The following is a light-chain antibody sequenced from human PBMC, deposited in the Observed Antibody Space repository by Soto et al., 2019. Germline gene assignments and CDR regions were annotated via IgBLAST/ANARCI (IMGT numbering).Light chain of an antibody. CDR2: GAS. Sequence: EIVLTQSPGSLSLSPGERATLSCRASQSVDSRFFAWYQQRPGQAPRLLIYGASRRATGIPDRFTGSGSGLDFSLSSSVLEPEHLALYHSQQHDSSVTFGLGTKVEIK. CDR3: QQHDSSVT. CDR1: QSVDSRF. V-gene: IGKV3-20*01. J-gene: IGKJ1*01.